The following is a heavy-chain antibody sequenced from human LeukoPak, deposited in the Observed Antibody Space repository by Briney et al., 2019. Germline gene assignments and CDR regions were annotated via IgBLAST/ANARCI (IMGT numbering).Heavy chain of an antibody. CDR2: INPNGGAT. CDR3: AKGDPPTYYDILTGQDY. J-gene: IGHJ4*02. CDR1: GYTFTNYY. Sequence: ASVKVSCKASGYTFTNYYVHWVRQAPGQALEWMGIINPNGGATTYSQKFQGRVTMTRDTSTSTVYMELSSLRSEDTAVCYCAKGDPPTYYDILTGQDYWGQGTLVTVSS. V-gene: IGHV1-46*01. D-gene: IGHD3-9*01.